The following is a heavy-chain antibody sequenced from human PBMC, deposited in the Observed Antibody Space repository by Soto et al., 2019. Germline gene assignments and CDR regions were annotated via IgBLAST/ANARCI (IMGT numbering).Heavy chain of an antibody. J-gene: IGHJ4*02. Sequence: QVQLQESGPGLVKPSQTLSLTCTVSGGSMNSGGYCWSWIRQHPGEGLEWIGCISYGGTTSYNPSLKSRVIISVDTSKNQFSVKLTSVTAADTAVYYCSRGILVWGQGTLITVSS. CDR3: SRGILV. CDR1: GGSMNSGGYC. V-gene: IGHV4-31*03. CDR2: ISYGGTT. D-gene: IGHD2-15*01.